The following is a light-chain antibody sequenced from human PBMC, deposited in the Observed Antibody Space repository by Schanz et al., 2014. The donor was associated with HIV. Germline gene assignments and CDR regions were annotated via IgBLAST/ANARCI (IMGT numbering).Light chain of an antibody. J-gene: IGKJ1*01. V-gene: IGKV3-20*01. CDR3: KQYSASPRT. CDR2: GAS. Sequence: EIVLTQSPGTLSLSPGERATLSCRASQSVSSSYLAWYQQKPGQAPRLLIMGASNRAAGIPDRFSGSGSGTDFTLTISGLEPDDVAVYSCKQYSASPRTFGRGP. CDR1: QSVSSSY.